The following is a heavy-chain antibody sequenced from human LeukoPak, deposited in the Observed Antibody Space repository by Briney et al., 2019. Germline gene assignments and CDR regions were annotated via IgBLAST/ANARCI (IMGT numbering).Heavy chain of an antibody. V-gene: IGHV3-48*04. D-gene: IGHD1-7*01. Sequence: GGSLGPSCAASGFSIGVVTMNWVPQAPGKGLEWVSYMTRSGSTIYYADSVKGRFTISRDNAKNSLYLQMNSLRAEDTAVYYCARDGYGAWGTWGAFDIWGQGTMVTVSS. CDR3: ARDGYGAWGTWGAFDI. CDR2: MTRSGSTI. CDR1: GFSIGVVT. J-gene: IGHJ3*02.